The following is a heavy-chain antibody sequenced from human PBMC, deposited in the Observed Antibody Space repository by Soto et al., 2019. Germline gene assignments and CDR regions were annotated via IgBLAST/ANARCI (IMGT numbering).Heavy chain of an antibody. V-gene: IGHV4-59*01. CDR2: IYYKGST. Sequence: AETLSLTCTVSGGSIISYYWNWIRQPPGKGLEWIGCIYYKGSTIYNPSLKRRVTISEETSKNQFSLKLSSVTAADTAVYYCARVRGTRWYPPLPPALRDLNALDTWGPGTMVTV. CDR1: GGSIISYY. CDR3: ARVRGTRWYPPLPPALRDLNALDT. D-gene: IGHD2-15*01. J-gene: IGHJ3*02.